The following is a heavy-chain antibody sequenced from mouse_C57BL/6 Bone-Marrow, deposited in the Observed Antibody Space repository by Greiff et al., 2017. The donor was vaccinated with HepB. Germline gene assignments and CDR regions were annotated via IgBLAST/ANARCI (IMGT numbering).Heavy chain of an antibody. J-gene: IGHJ4*01. CDR3: ARHPYYYAMDY. CDR2: ISSGGSYT. V-gene: IGHV5-6*01. Sequence: EVQRVESGGDLVKPGGSLKLSCAASGFTFSSYGMSWVRQTPDKRLEWVATISSGGSYTYYPDSVKGRFTISRDNAKNTLYLQMSSLKSEDTAMYYCARHPYYYAMDYWGQGTSVTVSS. CDR1: GFTFSSYG.